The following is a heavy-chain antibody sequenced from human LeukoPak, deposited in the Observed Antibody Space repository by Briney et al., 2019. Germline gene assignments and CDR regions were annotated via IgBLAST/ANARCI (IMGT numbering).Heavy chain of an antibody. Sequence: SVKVPCKASGGTFSSYAISWVRQAPGQGLEWMGGIIPIFGTANYAQKFQGRVTITADESTSTAYMELSSLRSEDTAVYYCARDLAAAGHFDYWGQGTLVTVSS. V-gene: IGHV1-69*01. J-gene: IGHJ4*02. CDR3: ARDLAAAGHFDY. D-gene: IGHD6-13*01. CDR2: IIPIFGTA. CDR1: GGTFSSYA.